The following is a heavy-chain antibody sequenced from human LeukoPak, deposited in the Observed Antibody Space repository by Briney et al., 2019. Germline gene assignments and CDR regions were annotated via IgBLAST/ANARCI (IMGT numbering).Heavy chain of an antibody. D-gene: IGHD1-14*01. CDR1: GFTFSSYA. J-gene: IGHJ4*02. CDR3: ARGIEPAESYFDY. Sequence: GGSLRLSCAASGFTFSSYAMSWVGQAPGKGLEGVSAISGSGGSPYSAASVTGRFTISRDNSKNTLYLQMNSLRAEDTAVYYCARGIEPAESYFDYWGQGTLVTVSS. V-gene: IGHV3-23*01. CDR2: ISGSGGSP.